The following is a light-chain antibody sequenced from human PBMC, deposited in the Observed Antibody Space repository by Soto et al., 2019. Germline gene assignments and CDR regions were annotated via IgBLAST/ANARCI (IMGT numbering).Light chain of an antibody. V-gene: IGKV3D-15*01. J-gene: IGKJ4*01. CDR3: QQYNNWLT. CDR1: QSVSSN. Sequence: EIVMTQSPATLSVSVGERATLSCRASQSVSSNLAWYQQKPGQAPRLLIYGASTRATGIPARFSGSGSGTEFTLTISSLQSEDFAVYYCQQYNNWLTFGGGTKVEIK. CDR2: GAS.